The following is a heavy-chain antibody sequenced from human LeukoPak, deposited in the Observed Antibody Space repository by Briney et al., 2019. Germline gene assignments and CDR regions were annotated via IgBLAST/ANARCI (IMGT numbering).Heavy chain of an antibody. CDR2: INHSGST. J-gene: IGHJ4*02. CDR1: GGSFSGYY. D-gene: IGHD3-9*01. Sequence: SETLSLTCAVYGGSFSGYYWSWIRQPPGKGLEWIGEINHSGSTNYNPSLKSRVTISVDTSKNQFSLKLSSVTAAGTAVYHCARADGAGILTGYYYFDYWGRGTLVTVSS. CDR3: ARADGAGILTGYYYFDY. V-gene: IGHV4-34*01.